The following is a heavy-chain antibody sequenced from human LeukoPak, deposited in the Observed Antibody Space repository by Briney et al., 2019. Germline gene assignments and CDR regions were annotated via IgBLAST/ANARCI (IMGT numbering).Heavy chain of an antibody. Sequence: SVKVSCKASGGTFSSYAISWVRQAPGQGLEWMGRIIPILGIANYAQKFQGRVTITADKSTSTAYMELSSLRSEDTAVYYCASFPYYYDSSGLDNAFDTWGQGTMVTVSS. CDR2: IIPILGIA. V-gene: IGHV1-69*04. D-gene: IGHD3-22*01. CDR1: GGTFSSYA. CDR3: ASFPYYYDSSGLDNAFDT. J-gene: IGHJ3*02.